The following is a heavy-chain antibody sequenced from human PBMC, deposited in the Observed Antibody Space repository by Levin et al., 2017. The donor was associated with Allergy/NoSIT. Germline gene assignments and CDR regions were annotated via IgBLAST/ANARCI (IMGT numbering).Heavy chain of an antibody. J-gene: IGHJ4*02. CDR3: AKYGDYDILTGYSNFDY. CDR2: IGGSGGST. CDR1: GFTFSSYA. D-gene: IGHD3-9*01. Sequence: GGSLRLSCAVSGFTFSSYALSWVRQAPGKGLEWVSAIGGSGGSTYYADSVKGRFTIARDNSKNTLYLQMNSLRAEDTAVYYCAKYGDYDILTGYSNFDYWGQGTLVTVSS. V-gene: IGHV3-23*01.